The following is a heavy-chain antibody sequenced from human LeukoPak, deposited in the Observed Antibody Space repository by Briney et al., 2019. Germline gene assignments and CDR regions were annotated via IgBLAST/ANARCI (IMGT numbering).Heavy chain of an antibody. D-gene: IGHD3-10*01. CDR1: GYTFTSYD. V-gene: IGHV1-8*01. CDR2: MNPNSGNT. Sequence: ASVKVSCKASGYTFTSYDINWVRPATGQGLAWMGWMNPNSGNTGYAQKFQGRVTMTRNTSISTAYMELSSLRSEDTAVYYCARGQKVRGVRGGFDPWGQGTLVTVSS. J-gene: IGHJ5*02. CDR3: ARGQKVRGVRGGFDP.